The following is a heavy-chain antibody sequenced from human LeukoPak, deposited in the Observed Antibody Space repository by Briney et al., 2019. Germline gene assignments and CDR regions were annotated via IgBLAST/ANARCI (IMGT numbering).Heavy chain of an antibody. CDR1: GFTVSSNY. CDR2: IYSGGNT. Sequence: GSLRLSCAASGFTVSSNYMSWVRQAPGNGLEWVSVIYSGGNTYYADSVKGRFTISRDNSKNTLYLQMNSLRAEDTAVYYCARAPSQAVGYFHHWGQGTLVTVSS. V-gene: IGHV3-53*01. CDR3: ARAPSQAVGYFHH. D-gene: IGHD3-10*01. J-gene: IGHJ1*01.